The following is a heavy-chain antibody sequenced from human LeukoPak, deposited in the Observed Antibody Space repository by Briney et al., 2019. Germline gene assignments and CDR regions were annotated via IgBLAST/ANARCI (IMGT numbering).Heavy chain of an antibody. CDR2: ISSSGSTI. J-gene: IGHJ2*01. CDR3: AREYWYFDL. Sequence: GGSLRLSCAASGFTFSSYEMNWVRQAPGKGLEWVSYISSSGSTIYYADSVKGRFSISRDNAENSLYLQMNSLRVEDTAVYYCAREYWYFDLWGRGTLVTVSS. V-gene: IGHV3-48*03. CDR1: GFTFSSYE.